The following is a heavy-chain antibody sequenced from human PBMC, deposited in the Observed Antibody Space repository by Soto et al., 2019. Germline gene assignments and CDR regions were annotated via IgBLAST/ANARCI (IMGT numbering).Heavy chain of an antibody. J-gene: IGHJ6*02. D-gene: IGHD3-3*01. Sequence: QVQLVQSGAEVKKPGSSVKVSCKASGGTFNRYAISWVRQAPGQGLEWMGGIIPIFGIGNDAQRFQGRVTITADESTGTAYMELSSLRSEDTGVYYCARSAITLFVVVSIPPHYYSEMDVWGHGLTVTVSS. CDR3: ARSAITLFVVVSIPPHYYSEMDV. CDR1: GGTFNRYA. V-gene: IGHV1-69*01. CDR2: IIPIFGIG.